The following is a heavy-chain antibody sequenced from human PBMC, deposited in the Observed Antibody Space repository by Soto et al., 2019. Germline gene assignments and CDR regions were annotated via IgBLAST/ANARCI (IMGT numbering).Heavy chain of an antibody. J-gene: IGHJ5*02. V-gene: IGHV3-23*01. Sequence: GGSLRLSCAASGFTFSSYAMSWIRQAPGKGLEWVSAISGSGGSTYYADSVKGRFTISRDNSKNTLYLQMNSLRAEDTAVYYCAKDPPIAAAEASWFDPWGQGTLVTVSS. CDR1: GFTFSSYA. CDR3: AKDPPIAAAEASWFDP. D-gene: IGHD6-13*01. CDR2: ISGSGGST.